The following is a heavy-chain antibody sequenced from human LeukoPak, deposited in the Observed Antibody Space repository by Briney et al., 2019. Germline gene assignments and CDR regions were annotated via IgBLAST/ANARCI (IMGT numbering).Heavy chain of an antibody. CDR2: TYFRSKWYI. J-gene: IGHJ6*02. CDR1: RDSVSSNSAG. V-gene: IGHV6-1*01. CDR3: ARDKIPDSPMDV. Sequence: SQTLSLTCVISRDSVSSNSAGWNWIWQSPSRGLEWLGRTYFRSKWYIDYAVSVKSRITINPDTSKNQFALQLNSVTPEDTAVYYGARDKIPDSPMDVWGQGTTVTVSS. D-gene: IGHD2-2*01.